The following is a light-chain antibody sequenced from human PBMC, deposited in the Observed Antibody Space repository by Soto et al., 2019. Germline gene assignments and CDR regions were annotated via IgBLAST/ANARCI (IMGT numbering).Light chain of an antibody. CDR2: GVT. Sequence: QSALTQPASVSGSPGQSITISCTGTSSDVGGYNYVSWYQQHPGIAPKLLIYGVTNRPSGVSPRLSGSKSGNTASLTISGLQVKFVVNYYFILYTCSITLLYLFGTSTKLTVL. CDR1: SSDVGGYNY. CDR3: ILYTCSITLLYL. J-gene: IGLJ1*01. V-gene: IGLV2-14*01.